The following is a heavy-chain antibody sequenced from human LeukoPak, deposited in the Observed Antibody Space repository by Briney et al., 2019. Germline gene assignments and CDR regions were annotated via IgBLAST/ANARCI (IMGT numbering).Heavy chain of an antibody. CDR1: GGSFSGYY. Sequence: SETLSLTCAVYGGSFSGYYWSWIRQPPGKGLEWIGEINHSGSTNYNPSLKSRVTISVDTSKNQFSLKLSSVTAADTAVYYCARGTDYYDSPFDYWGQGTLVTVSS. D-gene: IGHD3-22*01. V-gene: IGHV4-34*01. J-gene: IGHJ4*02. CDR2: INHSGST. CDR3: ARGTDYYDSPFDY.